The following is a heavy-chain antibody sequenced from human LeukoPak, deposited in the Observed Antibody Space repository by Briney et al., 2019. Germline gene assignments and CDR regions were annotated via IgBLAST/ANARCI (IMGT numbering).Heavy chain of an antibody. J-gene: IGHJ3*02. CDR1: GFTFGEYA. D-gene: IGHD6-19*01. CDR3: TRAYGSVWYLDAFDI. V-gene: IGHV3-49*04. Sequence: GGSLRLSCAASGFTFGEYAMSWVRQAPGKGLEWVSFIRSKAYGGTTEYAASVKGRFTISRDDSKSIVYLQMNSLKTEDTAVYYCTRAYGSVWYLDAFDIGGQGTMVTVSS. CDR2: IRSKAYGGTT.